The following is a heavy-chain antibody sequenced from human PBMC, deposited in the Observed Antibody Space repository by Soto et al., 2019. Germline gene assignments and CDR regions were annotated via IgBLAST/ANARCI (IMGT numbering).Heavy chain of an antibody. CDR1: GGSISSSNW. D-gene: IGHD6-19*01. Sequence: QVQLQESGPGLVKPSGTLSLTCAVSGGSISSSNWWTWVRQPPGKGLEWIGEVFHSGSTNYKSYLKSRVTISVDKSKNQFSLKLSSVTAADTAVYYCATATVPGSAFDYWGQGTLVTVSS. CDR3: ATATVPGSAFDY. CDR2: VFHSGST. V-gene: IGHV4-4*02. J-gene: IGHJ4*02.